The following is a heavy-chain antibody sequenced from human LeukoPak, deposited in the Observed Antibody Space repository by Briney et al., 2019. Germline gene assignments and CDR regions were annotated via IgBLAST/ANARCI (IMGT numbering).Heavy chain of an antibody. CDR1: GGSISSYY. Sequence: SETLSLTCTVSGGSISSYYWSWIRQPPGKGLEWIGYIYYSGSTYYNPSLKSRVTISVDTSKNQFSLKLSSVTAADTAVYYCARRPRYCSGGSCYPDAFGIWGQGTMVTVSS. D-gene: IGHD2-15*01. CDR2: IYYSGST. CDR3: ARRPRYCSGGSCYPDAFGI. J-gene: IGHJ3*02. V-gene: IGHV4-59*08.